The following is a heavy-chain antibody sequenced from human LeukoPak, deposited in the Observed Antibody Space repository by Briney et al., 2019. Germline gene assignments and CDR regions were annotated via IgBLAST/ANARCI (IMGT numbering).Heavy chain of an antibody. Sequence: PSETLSLTCTVSGRSISSGDYYWSWIRQPPGKGLEWIGYIYYSGSTYYNPSLKSRVNISVDKSKNQFSLKLSSVTAADTAVYYCARYCSSTSPGGNWFDPWGQGTLVTVSS. D-gene: IGHD2-2*01. CDR2: IYYSGST. J-gene: IGHJ5*02. V-gene: IGHV4-30-4*08. CDR1: GRSISSGDYY. CDR3: ARYCSSTSPGGNWFDP.